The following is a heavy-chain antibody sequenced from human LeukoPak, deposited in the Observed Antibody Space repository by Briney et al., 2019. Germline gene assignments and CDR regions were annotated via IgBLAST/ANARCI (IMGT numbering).Heavy chain of an antibody. Sequence: GGSLRLSCAASGFTFSSYGIHWVRQAPGKGLEWVAVIWYDGSNKYYADSVKGRFTISRDNSKNTLYLQMNSLRAEDTAVYYCARDLPAFDPWGQGTLVTVSS. CDR3: ARDLPAFDP. D-gene: IGHD5/OR15-5a*01. CDR2: IWYDGSNK. J-gene: IGHJ5*02. V-gene: IGHV3-33*01. CDR1: GFTFSSYG.